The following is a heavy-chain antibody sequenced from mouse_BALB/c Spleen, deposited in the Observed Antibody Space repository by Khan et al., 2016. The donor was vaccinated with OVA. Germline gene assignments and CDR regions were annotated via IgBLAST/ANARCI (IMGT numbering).Heavy chain of an antibody. D-gene: IGHD1-1*01. CDR3: ARSYDGAWFAY. Sequence: QVQLKQSGPELVKPGASVKMSCKASGYTFTDYVITWVKQRTGQGLEWIGAIYPGSGSAYYNEKFKDKATLTADKSSDTAYMQLSILTSEDSAVYFCARSYDGAWFAYWGQGTLVTASA. V-gene: IGHV1-77*01. CDR2: IYPGSGSA. CDR1: GYTFTDYV. J-gene: IGHJ3*01.